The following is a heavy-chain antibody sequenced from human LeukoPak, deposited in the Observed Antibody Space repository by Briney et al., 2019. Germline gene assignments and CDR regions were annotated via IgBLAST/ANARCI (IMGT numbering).Heavy chain of an antibody. CDR2: INHSGST. CDR3: ASKLRRGRYSSSWYGTYYFDY. V-gene: IGHV4-34*01. Sequence: SETLSLTCAVCGGSFSGYYWSWIRQPPGKGLEWIGEINHSGSTNYNPSLKSRVTISVDTSKNQFSLKLSSVTAADTAVYYCASKLRRGRYSSSWYGTYYFDYWGQGTLVTVSS. J-gene: IGHJ4*02. CDR1: GGSFSGYY. D-gene: IGHD6-13*01.